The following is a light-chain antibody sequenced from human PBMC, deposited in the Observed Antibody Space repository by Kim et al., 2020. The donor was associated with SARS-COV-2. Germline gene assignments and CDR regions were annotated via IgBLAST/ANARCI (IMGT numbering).Light chain of an antibody. CDR1: RRDVGGHYN. CDR2: DVT. Sequence: QSLTISCTGTRRDVGGHYNFSWYQQHPGKAPKLIIYDVTNRPSGVSGRFSGSKSGNTASLTISGLQAEDEADYHCASYTSTSALGVFGGGTQLTVL. CDR3: ASYTSTSALGV. V-gene: IGLV2-14*03. J-gene: IGLJ7*01.